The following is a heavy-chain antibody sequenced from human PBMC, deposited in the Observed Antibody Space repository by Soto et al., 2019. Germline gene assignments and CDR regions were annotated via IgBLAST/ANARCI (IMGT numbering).Heavy chain of an antibody. Sequence: QVQLVQSGAEVKKPGSSVKVSCKASGGTFSSYAISWVRQAPGQGLEWMGGIIPIFGTANYAQKFQGRVTITADESTSTAYMELGSLRSEDTAVYYCARDRGMATIHDYSFDYWGQGTLVTVSS. CDR1: GGTFSSYA. D-gene: IGHD4-4*01. V-gene: IGHV1-69*12. J-gene: IGHJ4*02. CDR3: ARDRGMATIHDYSFDY. CDR2: IIPIFGTA.